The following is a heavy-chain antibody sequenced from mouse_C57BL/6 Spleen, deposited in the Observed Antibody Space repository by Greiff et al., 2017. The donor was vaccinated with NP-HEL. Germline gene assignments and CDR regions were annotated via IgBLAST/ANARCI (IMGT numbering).Heavy chain of an antibody. CDR3: ARSDGYYGWYFDV. J-gene: IGHJ1*03. Sequence: VQLQQSGAELARPGASVKLSCKASGYTFTSYGISWVKQRTGQGLEWIGEIYPRSGNTYYNEKFKGKATLTADKSSSTAYMELRSLTSEDSAVYFCARSDGYYGWYFDVWGTGTTVTVSS. D-gene: IGHD2-3*01. CDR2: IYPRSGNT. CDR1: GYTFTSYG. V-gene: IGHV1-81*01.